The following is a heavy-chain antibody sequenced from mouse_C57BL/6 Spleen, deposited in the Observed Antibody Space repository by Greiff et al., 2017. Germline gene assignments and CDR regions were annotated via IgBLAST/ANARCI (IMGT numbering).Heavy chain of an antibody. Sequence: VQLVESGAELVRPGASVTLSCKASGYTFTDYEMHWVKQTPVHGLEWIGAIDPETGGTAYNQKFKGKAILTADKSSSTAYMELRSLTSEDSAVYYCTKGSSKRRKLDAMDYWGQGTSVTVAS. J-gene: IGHJ4*01. D-gene: IGHD2-10*02. CDR1: GYTFTDYE. CDR3: TKGSSKRRKLDAMDY. CDR2: IDPETGGT. V-gene: IGHV1-15*01.